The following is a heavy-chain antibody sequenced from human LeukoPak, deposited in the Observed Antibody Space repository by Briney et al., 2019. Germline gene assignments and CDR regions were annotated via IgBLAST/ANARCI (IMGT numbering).Heavy chain of an antibody. J-gene: IGHJ4*02. Sequence: GGFLRLSCAASGFTFSSYAMHWVRQAPGKGLEWVAGISDSGGRTNYADSVKGRFTISRDNPKNTLYLQMNSLRAEDTAVYYCAKRGPIVGATSGARYYFDYWGQGTLVTVSS. CDR2: ISDSGGRT. D-gene: IGHD1-26*01. CDR3: AKRGPIVGATSGARYYFDY. V-gene: IGHV3-23*01. CDR1: GFTFSSYA.